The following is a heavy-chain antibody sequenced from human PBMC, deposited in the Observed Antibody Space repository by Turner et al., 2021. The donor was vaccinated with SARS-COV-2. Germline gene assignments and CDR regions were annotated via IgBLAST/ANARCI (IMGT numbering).Heavy chain of an antibody. V-gene: IGHV3-33*01. CDR3: ARNRVDCGGDCYSFDY. CDR1: GFTFSSYG. Sequence: QVQLVGSGGGVVQPGRSLRLSCAASGFTFSSYGMHWVRQAPGKGLGWVAIIWYDGSNKYYADSEKGRFTISRDNSKNTLYLQMNSLRAEDTAVYYCARNRVDCGGDCYSFDYWGQGTLVTVSS. CDR2: IWYDGSNK. D-gene: IGHD2-21*01. J-gene: IGHJ4*02.